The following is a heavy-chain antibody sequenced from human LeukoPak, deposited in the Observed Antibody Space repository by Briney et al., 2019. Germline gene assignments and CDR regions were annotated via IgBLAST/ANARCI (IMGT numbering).Heavy chain of an antibody. V-gene: IGHV4-31*02. CDR2: IYYSGST. CDR3: ARVFSTVTTKRFDY. J-gene: IGHJ4*02. D-gene: IGHD4-17*01. Sequence: SWIRQHPGKGLEWIGYIYYSGSTYYNPSLKSRVTISVDTSKNQFSLKLSSVTAADTAVYYCARVFSTVTTKRFDYWGQGTLVTVSS.